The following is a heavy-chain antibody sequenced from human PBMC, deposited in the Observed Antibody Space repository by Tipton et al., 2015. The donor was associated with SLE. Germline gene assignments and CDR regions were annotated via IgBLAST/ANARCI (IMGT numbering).Heavy chain of an antibody. D-gene: IGHD1-20*01. CDR3: ASMEYNWNPYYSMDV. CDR1: GGSISSSSYY. V-gene: IGHV4-39*01. Sequence: TLSLTCTVSGGSISSSSYYWGWIRQPPGKGLEWIGSIYYSGSTYYNPSLKSRVTISVDTSKNQFSLKLTSVTAADTAVYYCASMEYNWNPYYSMDVWGKGTTVTVSS. J-gene: IGHJ6*03. CDR2: IYYSGST.